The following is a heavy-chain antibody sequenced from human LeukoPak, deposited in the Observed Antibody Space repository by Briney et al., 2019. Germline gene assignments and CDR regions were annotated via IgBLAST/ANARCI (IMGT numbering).Heavy chain of an antibody. CDR2: IYTSGST. CDR1: GGSISSYY. D-gene: IGHD6-13*01. CDR3: ARAIAAPPYSWFDP. J-gene: IGHJ5*02. Sequence: SETLSLTCTVSGGSISSYYWSWIRQPPGKGLEWIGRIYTSGSTNYNPSLKSRVTMSVDTSKNQFSLKLSSVTAADTAVYYCARAIAAPPYSWFDPWGQGTLVTVSS. V-gene: IGHV4-4*07.